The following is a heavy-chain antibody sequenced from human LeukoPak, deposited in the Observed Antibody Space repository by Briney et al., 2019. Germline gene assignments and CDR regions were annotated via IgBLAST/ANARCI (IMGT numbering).Heavy chain of an antibody. D-gene: IGHD1-26*01. Sequence: GSLRLSCAAPGFTFRTYGMHWVRQAPGKGLEWVAVISYDGSNKYYTDSVKGRFTISRDNSKNTLFLHMNSLKTEDTAVYYCARHPGDFTGIVNHYYMDVWGKGTTVTVSS. CDR1: GFTFRTYG. V-gene: IGHV3-30*03. CDR2: ISYDGSNK. J-gene: IGHJ6*03. CDR3: ARHPGDFTGIVNHYYMDV.